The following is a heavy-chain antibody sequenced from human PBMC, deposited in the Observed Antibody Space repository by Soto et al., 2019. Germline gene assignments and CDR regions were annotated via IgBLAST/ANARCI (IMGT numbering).Heavy chain of an antibody. J-gene: IGHJ4*02. Sequence: SETLSLTCSVSGGSISGHYWTWIRQSPGKGLEWIGYIFYSGSTNYNPSLKSRVTISVDTSKNQFSLKMSSVTAADTAVYYCARVGSSGWSPDYWGRGTLVTAPQ. CDR2: IFYSGST. D-gene: IGHD6-19*01. CDR1: GGSISGHY. CDR3: ARVGSSGWSPDY. V-gene: IGHV4-59*11.